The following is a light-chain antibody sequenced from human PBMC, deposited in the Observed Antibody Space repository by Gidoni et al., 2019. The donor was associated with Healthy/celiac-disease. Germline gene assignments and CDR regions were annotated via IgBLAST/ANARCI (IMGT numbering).Light chain of an antibody. CDR2: DAS. V-gene: IGKV1-5*01. CDR1: QSISSW. J-gene: IGKJ1*01. CDR3: QQYNSYSPEWT. Sequence: DIQMTQSPSTLSASVGDRVTITCRASQSISSWLAWYQQKPGKAPKLLIYDASSLESEVPSRFSGSGSGTEFTLTISSLQPDDFAIYYCQQYNSYSPEWTFGQGTKVEIK.